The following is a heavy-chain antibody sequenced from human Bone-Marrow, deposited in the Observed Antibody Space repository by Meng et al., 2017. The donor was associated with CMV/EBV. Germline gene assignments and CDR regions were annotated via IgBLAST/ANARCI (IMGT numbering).Heavy chain of an antibody. J-gene: IGHJ6*02. CDR2: IKQDGSEK. CDR1: GFTLSSYW. V-gene: IGHV3-7*01. Sequence: GESLKIPCAASGFTLSSYWMSWVRQAPGKGLEWVANIKQDGSEKYHVDSVKGRFTISRDNAKNSLFLQMNSLRAEDTAVYYCAREITTIFGVVTTYYYYYGMDVWGQGTTVTVSS. CDR3: AREITTIFGVVTTYYYYYGMDV. D-gene: IGHD3-3*01.